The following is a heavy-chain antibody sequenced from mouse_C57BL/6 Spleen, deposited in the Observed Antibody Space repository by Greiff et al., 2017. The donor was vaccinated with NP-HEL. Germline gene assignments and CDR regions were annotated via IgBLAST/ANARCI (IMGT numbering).Heavy chain of an antibody. D-gene: IGHD3-3*01. CDR2: IRNKANNHAT. Sequence: LQQSGGGLVQPGGSMKLSCAASGFTFSDAWMDWVRQSPEKGLEWVAEIRNKANNHATYYAESVKGRFTISRDDSKSSVYLQMNSLRAEDTGIYYCTRRGWVYYFDYWGQGTTLTVSS. J-gene: IGHJ2*01. CDR1: GFTFSDAW. V-gene: IGHV6-6*01. CDR3: TRRGWVYYFDY.